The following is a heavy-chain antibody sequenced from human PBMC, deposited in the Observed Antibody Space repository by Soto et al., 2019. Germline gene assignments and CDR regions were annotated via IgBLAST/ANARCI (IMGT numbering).Heavy chain of an antibody. V-gene: IGHV1-69*12. CDR2: IIPIFGTA. CDR3: ALNPRLWLGRGLDY. Sequence: QVQLVQSGAEVKKPGSSVKVSCQASGGTFSSYAISWVRQAPGQGLEWMGGIIPIFGTANYAQKFQGRVTITADESTSTAYMELSSLRSEDTAVYYCALNPRLWLGRGLDYWGQGTLVTVSS. D-gene: IGHD6-19*01. CDR1: GGTFSSYA. J-gene: IGHJ4*02.